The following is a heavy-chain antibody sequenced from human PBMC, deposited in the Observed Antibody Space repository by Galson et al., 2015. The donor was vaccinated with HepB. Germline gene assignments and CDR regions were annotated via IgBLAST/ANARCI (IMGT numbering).Heavy chain of an antibody. D-gene: IGHD5-18*01. J-gene: IGHJ4*02. Sequence: SLRLSCAASGSTFSDYYMSWIRQAPGKGLEWVSYISSSSSYTNYADSVKGRFTISRDNAKNSLYLQMNSLRAEDTAVYYCARDRVDTTIWGQGTLVTVSS. CDR1: GSTFSDYY. CDR3: ARDRVDTTI. V-gene: IGHV3-11*05. CDR2: ISSSSSYT.